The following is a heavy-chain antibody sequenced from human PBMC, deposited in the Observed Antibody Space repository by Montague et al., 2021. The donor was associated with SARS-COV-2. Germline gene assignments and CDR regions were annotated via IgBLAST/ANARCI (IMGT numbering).Heavy chain of an antibody. CDR1: GDSVSSNIAT. J-gene: IGHJ4*02. V-gene: IGHV6-1*01. CDR3: ARIPVGSKYYFDF. CDR2: TYYRSKWYN. D-gene: IGHD2-2*01. Sequence: CVISGDSVSSNIATCNWIRQSPSRGLEWLGRTYYRSKWYNDYAESVKSRITIDPDTSKHQFSLHLNSVTPEDTAVYYCARIPVGSKYYFDFWGQGTLVTVSS.